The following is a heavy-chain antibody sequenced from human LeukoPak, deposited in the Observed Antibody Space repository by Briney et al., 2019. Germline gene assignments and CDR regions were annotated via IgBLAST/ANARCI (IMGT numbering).Heavy chain of an antibody. D-gene: IGHD3-22*01. CDR3: ARDGYDSSGYPIGFDY. CDR1: GYTFTSYG. Sequence: ASVKVSCKASGYTFTSYGISWVRQAPGQGLEWMGWISAYNGNTNYAQKFQGRVTITADESTSTAYMELSSLRSEDTAVYYCARDGYDSSGYPIGFDYWGQGTLVTVSS. V-gene: IGHV1-18*01. CDR2: ISAYNGNT. J-gene: IGHJ4*02.